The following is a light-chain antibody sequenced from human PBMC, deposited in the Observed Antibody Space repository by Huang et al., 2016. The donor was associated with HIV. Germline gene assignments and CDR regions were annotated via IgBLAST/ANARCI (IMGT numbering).Light chain of an antibody. CDR1: QYISDY. J-gene: IGKJ3*01. CDR2: TAS. V-gene: IGKV1-39*01. Sequence: DIQLTQSPSSLSASVGDRVTITCRASQYISDYLNWYRQKPGRATELLIYTASTLQSGVPSRFSGSGSGTDFTLTISSLQFEDFATYYCQQSYNTPRSTFGPGTRVDLK. CDR3: QQSYNTPRST.